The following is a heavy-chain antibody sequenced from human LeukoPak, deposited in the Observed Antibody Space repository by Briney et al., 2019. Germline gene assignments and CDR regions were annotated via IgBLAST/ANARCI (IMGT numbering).Heavy chain of an antibody. Sequence: ASVKVSFKASGYTFTGYYMHWVRQAPGQGLEWMGWINPNSGGTNYAQKFQGRVTMTRDTSTSTAYMELIRLRSDDTAVYYCARDPGLKAFDLWSGYYHFFEYWGQGTLVTVSS. D-gene: IGHD3-3*01. J-gene: IGHJ4*02. CDR2: INPNSGGT. CDR3: ARDPGLKAFDLWSGYYHFFEY. CDR1: GYTFTGYY. V-gene: IGHV1-2*02.